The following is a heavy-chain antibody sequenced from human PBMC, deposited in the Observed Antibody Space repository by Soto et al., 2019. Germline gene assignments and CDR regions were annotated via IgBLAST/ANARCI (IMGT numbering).Heavy chain of an antibody. D-gene: IGHD6-6*01. Sequence: QITLQESGPALVRPTETLMLTCTYSGLSLTTSGVGVGWVRQPPGKALEWLAVIYWDDDKRYAPSLRGRLTINKDTSKHKVVLGMTHMLPMDTGTYYCARRLEQSGSSWDSGAFDLWGQGTVVAVS. J-gene: IGHJ3*01. CDR1: GLSLTTSGVG. CDR2: IYWDDDK. CDR3: ARRLEQSGSSWDSGAFDL. V-gene: IGHV2-5*05.